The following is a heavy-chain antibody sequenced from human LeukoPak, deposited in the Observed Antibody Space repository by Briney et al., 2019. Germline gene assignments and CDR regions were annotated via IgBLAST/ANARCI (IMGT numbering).Heavy chain of an antibody. CDR1: GGSISSYY. CDR2: IYTSGST. J-gene: IGHJ6*03. Sequence: SETLSLTCTVSGGSISSYYWSWIRQPPGKGLEWIGYIYTSGSTNYNPSLKTRVTISVDTSKNQFSLKLSSVTAADTAVYYCARLLVVPAAKYYYYYYVDVWGKGTTVTVSS. V-gene: IGHV4-4*09. CDR3: ARLLVVPAAKYYYYYYVDV. D-gene: IGHD2-2*01.